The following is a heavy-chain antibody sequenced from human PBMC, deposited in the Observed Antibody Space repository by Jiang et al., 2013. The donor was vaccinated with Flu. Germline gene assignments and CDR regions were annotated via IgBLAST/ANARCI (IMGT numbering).Heavy chain of an antibody. Sequence: KPSGTLSLTCAVSGGSISSSNWWSWVRQPPGKGLEWIGEIYHSGSTNYNPSLKSRVTISVDKSKNQFSLKLSSVTAADTAVYYCAREGEGGWTSYYFDYWGQGTLVTVSS. J-gene: IGHJ4*02. CDR1: GGSISSSNW. V-gene: IGHV4-4*02. D-gene: IGHD6-19*01. CDR3: AREGEGGWTSYYFDY. CDR2: IYHSGST.